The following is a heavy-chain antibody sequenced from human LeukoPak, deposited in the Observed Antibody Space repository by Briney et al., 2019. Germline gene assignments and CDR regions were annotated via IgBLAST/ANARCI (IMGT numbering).Heavy chain of an antibody. CDR1: GFALSIHW. V-gene: IGHV3-7*01. CDR2: INPDGSEK. Sequence: GGSLRLSCAASGFALSIHWLTWVRQTPGKGLEWVAHINPDGSEKSYVDSARGRFTISRDNAKNSVYLQMNSLRVDDTAVYYCARGHFGLDVWGQGATVAVAS. D-gene: IGHD3-10*01. CDR3: ARGHFGLDV. J-gene: IGHJ6*02.